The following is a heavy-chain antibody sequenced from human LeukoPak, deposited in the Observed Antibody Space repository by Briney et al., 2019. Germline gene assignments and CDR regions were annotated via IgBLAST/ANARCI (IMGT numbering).Heavy chain of an antibody. CDR1: GGSISSSNW. Sequence: SETLSLTCAVSGGSISSSNWWSWVRQPPGKGLEWIGEIYHSGSTNYNPSLKSRVTISVDTSKNQFSLKLSSVTAADTAIYYCATVGTYSPNWFDPWGQGTLVTVSS. D-gene: IGHD2-15*01. V-gene: IGHV4-4*02. CDR2: IYHSGST. J-gene: IGHJ5*02. CDR3: ATVGTYSPNWFDP.